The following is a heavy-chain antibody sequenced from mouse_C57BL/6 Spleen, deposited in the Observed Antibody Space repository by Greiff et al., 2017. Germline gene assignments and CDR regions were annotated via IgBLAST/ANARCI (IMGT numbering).Heavy chain of an antibody. CDR2: IHPNSGST. CDR1: GYTFTSYW. CDR3: ARDSYGSGYAMDY. J-gene: IGHJ4*01. Sequence: QVQLQQPGAELVKPGASVKLSCKASGYTFTSYWMHWVKQRPGQGLEWIGMIHPNSGSTNYNEKFKSKATLTVDKSSSTAYMQLSSLTSEDSAVYYCARDSYGSGYAMDYWGQGTSVTVSS. D-gene: IGHD1-1*01. V-gene: IGHV1-64*01.